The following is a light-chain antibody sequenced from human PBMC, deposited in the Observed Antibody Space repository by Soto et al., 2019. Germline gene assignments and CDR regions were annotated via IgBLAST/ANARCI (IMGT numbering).Light chain of an antibody. CDR1: QTISTN. CDR3: QQRNSWPLT. V-gene: IGKV3-11*01. CDR2: DSS. Sequence: PPPLSFAAVYLATLSLSASQTISTNLAWYQQKPGQAPRLLINDSSNRATGIPARFSGSGSGTDFTLTISSLEPEYFAVYYCQQRNSWPLTFGGGPNV. J-gene: IGKJ4*01.